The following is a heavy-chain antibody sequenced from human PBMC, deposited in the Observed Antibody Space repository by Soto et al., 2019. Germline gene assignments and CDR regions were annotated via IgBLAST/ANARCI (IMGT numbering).Heavy chain of an antibody. D-gene: IGHD3-10*01. V-gene: IGHV4-39*01. CDR1: GGSISSSSYY. CDR2: IYYSGST. J-gene: IGHJ6*02. Sequence: PETLSLTCTVSGGSISSSSYYWGWIRQPPGKGLEWLGSIYYSGSTYYNPSLKSRVTISVDTSKNQFSLKLSSVTAADTAVYYCARHRYYGSGSRYGMDVWGQGTTVTGS. CDR3: ARHRYYGSGSRYGMDV.